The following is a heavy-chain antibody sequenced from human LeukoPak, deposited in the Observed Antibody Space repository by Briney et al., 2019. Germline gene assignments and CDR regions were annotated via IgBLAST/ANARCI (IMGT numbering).Heavy chain of an antibody. Sequence: GASVKVSCKASGYTFTSYGISWVRQAPGQGLEWMGWISAYNGNTNYAQKLQGRVTMTTDTSTSTAYMELRSLRSDDTAVYYCARGTFSGGATGHNYYMDVWGKGTTVTVSS. J-gene: IGHJ6*03. CDR3: ARGTFSGGATGHNYYMDV. CDR1: GYTFTSYG. V-gene: IGHV1-18*01. CDR2: ISAYNGNT. D-gene: IGHD1-26*01.